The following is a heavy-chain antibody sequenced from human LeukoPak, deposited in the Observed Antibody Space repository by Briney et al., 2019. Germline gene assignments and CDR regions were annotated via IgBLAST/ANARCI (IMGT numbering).Heavy chain of an antibody. V-gene: IGHV3-23*01. J-gene: IGHJ3*02. Sequence: GGSLRLSCAASGFTFSTCAINWVRQAPGKGLEWFSAISGSGSKTFYADSVKGRFTISRDNPKNTLYLQMNSLRPEDTAVYYCVKEPRGYSFSFDIWGQGTMVTVSS. CDR2: ISGSGSKT. CDR1: GFTFSTCA. CDR3: VKEPRGYSFSFDI. D-gene: IGHD5-18*01.